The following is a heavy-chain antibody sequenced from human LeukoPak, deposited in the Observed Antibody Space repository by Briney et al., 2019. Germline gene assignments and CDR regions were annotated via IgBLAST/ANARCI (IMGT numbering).Heavy chain of an antibody. CDR1: GGSNY. V-gene: IGHV4-59*08. CDR3: AKHSNWNAGVDWFDP. D-gene: IGHD1-20*01. J-gene: IGHJ5*02. Sequence: PSETLSLTCTVSGGSNYWSWIRQPPGKGLEWIAYIHYSGSTNYNPSLKSRVTISIDTSKNQFSLKLNSVTAADTAVYYCAKHSNWNAGVDWFDPWGQGTLVTVSS. CDR2: IHYSGST.